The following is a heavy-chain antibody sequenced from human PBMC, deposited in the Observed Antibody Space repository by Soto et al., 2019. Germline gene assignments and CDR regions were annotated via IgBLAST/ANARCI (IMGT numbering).Heavy chain of an antibody. Sequence: PGGSLRLSCAASGFTFSSYSMNWVRQAPGKGLEWVSSISSSSSYIYYADSVKGRFTISRDNAKNSLYLQMNSLRAEDTAVYYCARAVVAVAGSDYWGQGTLVTVS. CDR2: ISSSSSYI. V-gene: IGHV3-21*01. CDR3: ARAVVAVAGSDY. CDR1: GFTFSSYS. D-gene: IGHD6-19*01. J-gene: IGHJ4*02.